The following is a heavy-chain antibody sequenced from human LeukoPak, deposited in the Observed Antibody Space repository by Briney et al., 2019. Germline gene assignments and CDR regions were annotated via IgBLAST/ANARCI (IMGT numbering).Heavy chain of an antibody. V-gene: IGHV3-21*01. CDR2: ISSSSSYI. D-gene: IGHD3-22*01. CDR3: AREGGSGHSVDY. Sequence: PGGSLRLSCAASGFTFSSYSMKWVRQAPGKGLEWVSSISSSSSYIYYADSVKGRFTISRDNAKNSLYLQMNSLRAEETAVYYCAREGGSGHSVDYWGQGTLVTVSS. J-gene: IGHJ4*02. CDR1: GFTFSSYS.